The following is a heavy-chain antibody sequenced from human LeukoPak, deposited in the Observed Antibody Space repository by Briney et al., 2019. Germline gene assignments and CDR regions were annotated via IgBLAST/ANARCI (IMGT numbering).Heavy chain of an antibody. V-gene: IGHV3-11*06. CDR3: ARHGLYDSSDYWTFQH. J-gene: IGHJ1*01. CDR2: ISGSSSYT. D-gene: IGHD3-22*01. Sequence: KPGRSLRLSCAASGFTFSDYYMSWIRQAPGKGLEWVTYISGSSSYTNYADSAKGRFTISRDNAKNSLYLQMNSLRAEDTAVYYCARHGLYDSSDYWTFQHWGQGTLVTVSS. CDR1: GFTFSDYY.